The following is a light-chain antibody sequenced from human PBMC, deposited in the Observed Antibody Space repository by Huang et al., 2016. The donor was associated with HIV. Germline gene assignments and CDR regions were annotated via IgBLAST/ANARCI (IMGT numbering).Light chain of an antibody. CDR2: GAS. CDR1: QSINSN. J-gene: IGKJ1*01. V-gene: IGKV3-15*01. Sequence: EIVMTQSPATLSMSPGERATLSCRASQSINSNLGWYQQKPGQSPRLLIYGASARATGIPVRFSGGGSGTEFTLTISSLQSEDFAVYYCQQYHNWPRTFGQGTKVEIK. CDR3: QQYHNWPRT.